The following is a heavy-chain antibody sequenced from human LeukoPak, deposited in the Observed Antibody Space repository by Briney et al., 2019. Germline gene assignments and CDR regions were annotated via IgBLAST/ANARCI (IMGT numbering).Heavy chain of an antibody. J-gene: IGHJ4*02. D-gene: IGHD6-13*01. CDR3: KATPIAAAGNFDY. V-gene: IGHV3-73*01. CDR1: GFTFSGSA. Sequence: PGGSLRLSCAASGFTFSGSAMHWVRQASGKGLEGVGRIRSKANSYATAYAASVKGRFTISRDDSKNTAYLQMNSLKTEDTAVYYCKATPIAAAGNFDYWGQGTLVTVSS. CDR2: IRSKANSYAT.